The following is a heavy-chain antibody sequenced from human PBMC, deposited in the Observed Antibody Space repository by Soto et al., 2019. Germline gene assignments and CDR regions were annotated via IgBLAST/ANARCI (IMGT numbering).Heavy chain of an antibody. J-gene: IGHJ4*02. Sequence: KASETLSLTCTVSGGSISSYXWSWIRQPPGKGLEWIGYIYYSGSTNYNPSLKSRVTISVDTSKNQFSLKLSSVTAADTAVYYCAGTSIAARDFGYWGQGTLVTVSS. V-gene: IGHV4-59*01. CDR1: GGSISSYX. D-gene: IGHD6-6*01. CDR3: AGTSIAARDFGY. CDR2: IYYSGST.